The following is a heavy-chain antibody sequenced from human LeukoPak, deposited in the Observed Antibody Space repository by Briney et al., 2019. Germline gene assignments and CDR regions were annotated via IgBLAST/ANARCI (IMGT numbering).Heavy chain of an antibody. CDR2: ISYDGSNK. CDR1: GFTFSSYA. CDR3: ARVGLRGKIAAAGTDY. Sequence: GGSLRLSCAASGFTFSSYAMHWVRQAPGKGLEWVAVISYDGSNKYYADSVKGRFTISRDNAKNSLYLQMNSLRAEDTAVYYCARVGLRGKIAAAGTDYWGQGTLVTVSS. D-gene: IGHD6-13*01. V-gene: IGHV3-30*04. J-gene: IGHJ4*02.